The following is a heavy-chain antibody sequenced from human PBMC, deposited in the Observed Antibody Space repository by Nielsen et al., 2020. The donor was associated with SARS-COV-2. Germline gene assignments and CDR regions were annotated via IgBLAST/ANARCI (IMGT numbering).Heavy chain of an antibody. CDR2: ISSSGSTI. J-gene: IGHJ5*02. V-gene: IGHV3-48*03. D-gene: IGHD3-3*01. CDR1: GFTFSSYE. Sequence: GSLRLSCAASGFTFSSYEMNWVRQAPGKGLEWVSYISSSGSTIYYADSVKGRFTISRDNAKNSLYLQMNSLRAEDTAVYYCARVPRTGGSDFWSAAADWFDPWGQGTLVTVSS. CDR3: ARVPRTGGSDFWSAAADWFDP.